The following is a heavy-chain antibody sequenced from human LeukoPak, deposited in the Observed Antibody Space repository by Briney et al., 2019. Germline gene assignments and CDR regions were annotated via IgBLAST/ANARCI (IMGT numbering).Heavy chain of an antibody. CDR3: AGGGYYYGSGPHRGSGSFDY. CDR2: ISSSSSYI. J-gene: IGHJ4*02. D-gene: IGHD3-10*01. V-gene: IGHV3-21*01. CDR1: GFTFSSYS. Sequence: GGSLRLSCAASGFTFSSYSMNWVRQAPGKGLEWVSSISSSSSYIYYADSVKGRFTISRDNAKNSLYLQMNSLRAEDTAVYYCAGGGYYYGSGPHRGSGSFDYWGQGTLVTVSS.